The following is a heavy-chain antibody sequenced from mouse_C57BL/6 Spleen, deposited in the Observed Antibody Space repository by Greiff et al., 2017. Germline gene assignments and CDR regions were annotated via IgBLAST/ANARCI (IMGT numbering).Heavy chain of an antibody. CDR2: INPNNGGT. Sequence: VQLQQSGPELVKPGASVKISCKASGYTFTDYYMNWVKQSHGKSLEWIGDINPNNGGTSYNQKFKGKATLTVDKSSSTAYMELRSLTSEDSAVYYCARGDPYFDYWGQGTTLTVSS. D-gene: IGHD3-3*01. CDR1: GYTFTDYY. V-gene: IGHV1-26*01. J-gene: IGHJ2*01. CDR3: ARGDPYFDY.